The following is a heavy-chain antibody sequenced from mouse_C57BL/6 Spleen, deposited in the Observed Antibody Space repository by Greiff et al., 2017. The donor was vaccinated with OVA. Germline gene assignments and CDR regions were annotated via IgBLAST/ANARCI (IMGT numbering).Heavy chain of an antibody. D-gene: IGHD2-12*01. Sequence: EVNLVESGGGLVKPGGSLKLSCAASGFTFSSYAMSWVRQTPEKRLEWVATISDGGSYTYYPDNVKGRFTISRDNAKNNLYLQMSHLKSEDTAMYYCARESYSPLAYWGQGTLVTVSA. V-gene: IGHV5-4*01. CDR2: ISDGGSYT. J-gene: IGHJ3*01. CDR3: ARESYSPLAY. CDR1: GFTFSSYA.